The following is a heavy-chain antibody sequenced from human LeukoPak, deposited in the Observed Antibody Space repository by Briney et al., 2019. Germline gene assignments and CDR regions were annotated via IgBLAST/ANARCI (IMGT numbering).Heavy chain of an antibody. Sequence: ASVKVSCKVSGYTLTELSMHWVRQAPGKGLEWMGGSDPEDGETIYAQKFQGRVTMTEDTSTDTAYMELSSLRSEDTAVYYCATGPSYDILRDYYYYYGMDVWGQGTTVTVSS. CDR3: ATGPSYDILRDYYYYYGMDV. J-gene: IGHJ6*02. V-gene: IGHV1-24*01. CDR1: GYTLTELS. D-gene: IGHD3-9*01. CDR2: SDPEDGET.